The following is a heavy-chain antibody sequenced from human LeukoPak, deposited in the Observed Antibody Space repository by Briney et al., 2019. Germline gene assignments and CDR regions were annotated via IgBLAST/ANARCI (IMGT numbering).Heavy chain of an antibody. D-gene: IGHD3-9*01. CDR1: GFTFGDYA. CDR2: IRSKAYGGTT. J-gene: IGHJ4*02. Sequence: GGSLRLSCTASGFTFGDYAMSWFRQAPGKGLEWVGFIRSKAYGGTTEYAASVKGRFTISRDDSKGIAYLQMNSLKTEDTAVYYCTRALRYFDWLLFDYWGQGTLVTVSS. CDR3: TRALRYFDWLLFDY. V-gene: IGHV3-49*03.